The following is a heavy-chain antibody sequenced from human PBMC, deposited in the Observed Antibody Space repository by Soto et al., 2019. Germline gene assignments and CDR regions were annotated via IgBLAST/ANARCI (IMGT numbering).Heavy chain of an antibody. CDR2: IYYSGST. CDR3: ARVRARVPAAPAPYSSSSEVDY. CDR1: GGSISSSSYY. D-gene: IGHD6-6*01. J-gene: IGHJ4*02. Sequence: PSETLSLTCTVSGGSISSSSYYWGWIRQPPGKGLEWIGSIYYSGSTYYNPSLKSRVTISVDTSKNQFSLKLSSVTAADTAVYYCARVRARVPAAPAPYSSSSEVDYWGQGTLVTVS. V-gene: IGHV4-39*01.